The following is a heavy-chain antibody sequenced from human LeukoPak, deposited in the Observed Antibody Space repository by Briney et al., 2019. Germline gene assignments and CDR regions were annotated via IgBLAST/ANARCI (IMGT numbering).Heavy chain of an antibody. Sequence: SVKVSCKASGGTFSSYAISWVRQAPGQGLEWMGGIIPIFGTANYAQKFQGRVTITTDESTSTAYVELSSLRSEDAAVYYCASRYFDWSQFDYWGQGTLVTVSS. CDR3: ASRYFDWSQFDY. D-gene: IGHD3-9*01. J-gene: IGHJ4*02. V-gene: IGHV1-69*05. CDR1: GGTFSSYA. CDR2: IIPIFGTA.